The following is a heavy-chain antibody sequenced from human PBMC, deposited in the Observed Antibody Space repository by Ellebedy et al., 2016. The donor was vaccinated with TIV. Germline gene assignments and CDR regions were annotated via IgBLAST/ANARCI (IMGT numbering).Heavy chain of an antibody. J-gene: IGHJ1*01. CDR1: GFTFSSYS. V-gene: IGHV3-23*01. Sequence: GESLKISXAASGFTFSSYSMSWVRQAPGKGLEWLSTISGTSDIINYADSVKGRFTISRDNSKKTLYLQMNSLRAEDTAVYYCATAGYQAPGTEYFQHWGQGTLVTVSS. D-gene: IGHD2-2*01. CDR3: ATAGYQAPGTEYFQH. CDR2: ISGTSDII.